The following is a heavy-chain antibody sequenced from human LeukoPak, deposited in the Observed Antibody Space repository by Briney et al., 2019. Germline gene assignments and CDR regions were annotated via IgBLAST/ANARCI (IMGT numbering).Heavy chain of an antibody. J-gene: IGHJ4*02. D-gene: IGHD6-6*01. V-gene: IGHV4-34*01. CDR3: ARSGIAARPIDY. CDR1: GGSFSGYY. CDR2: INHSGST. Sequence: SETLSLTCAVYGGSFSGYYWSWIRQPPGKGLEWIGEINHSGSTNYNPSLKSRVTISVDTSKNQFSLNLSSVTAADTAVYYCARSGIAARPIDYWGQGTLVTVSS.